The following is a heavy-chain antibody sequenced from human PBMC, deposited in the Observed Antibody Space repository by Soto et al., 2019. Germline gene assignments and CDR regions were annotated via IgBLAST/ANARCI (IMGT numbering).Heavy chain of an antibody. V-gene: IGHV4-4*02. CDR2: IYHSGST. J-gene: IGHJ3*02. CDR1: GASISNDNW. D-gene: IGHD6-19*01. Sequence: ETLSLTCDVSGASISNDNWWSWVRQPPGKGLEWIGEIYHSGSTNYNPSLKSRVTISVDKSKNQFSLKLSSVTAADTAVYYCAKDLGIAVSARRAFDIWGQGTMVTVSS. CDR3: AKDLGIAVSARRAFDI.